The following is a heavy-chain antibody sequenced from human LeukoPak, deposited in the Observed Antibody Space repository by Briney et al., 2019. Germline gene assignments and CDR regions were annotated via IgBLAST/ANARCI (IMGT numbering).Heavy chain of an antibody. CDR1: RGSFNSYY. V-gene: IGHV4-34*01. J-gene: IGHJ4*02. Sequence: SETLSLTCAVYRGSFNSYYWNWIRQSPGKGLEWIGEINHSGSTNYNPSLQSRVTILVDTSKSQFSLKLSSLTAADTAVYYCARSGTYQHSSSYDFWGQGNLVTVSS. CDR2: INHSGST. CDR3: ARSGTYQHSSSYDF. D-gene: IGHD6-13*01.